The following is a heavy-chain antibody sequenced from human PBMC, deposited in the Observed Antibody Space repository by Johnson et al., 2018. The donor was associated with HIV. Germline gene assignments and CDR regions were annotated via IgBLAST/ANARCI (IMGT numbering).Heavy chain of an antibody. CDR3: ARGPSSGWYRGAFDI. Sequence: VQVVESGGGVVQPGGSLRLSCAASGFTFSSYWMSWVRQAPGKGLEWVAHIKQDGSEKYYVDSVKGRFTISRDNAKNSLYLQMNSLRAEDTAVYYCARGPSSGWYRGAFDIWGQGTMVTVSS. V-gene: IGHV3-7*04. CDR2: IKQDGSEK. CDR1: GFTFSSYW. D-gene: IGHD6-19*01. J-gene: IGHJ3*02.